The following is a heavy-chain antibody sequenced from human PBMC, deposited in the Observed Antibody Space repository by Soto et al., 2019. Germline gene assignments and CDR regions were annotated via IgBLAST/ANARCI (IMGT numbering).Heavy chain of an antibody. Sequence: PSETLSLTCTVSGGSISSGGYYWSWIRQHPGKGLEWIGYIYYSGSTYYNPSLKSRVTISVDTSKNQFSLKLSSVTAADTAVYYCARALHIIVDPVLDVWGQGTTVTVSS. CDR3: ARALHIIVDPVLDV. V-gene: IGHV4-31*03. CDR2: IYYSGST. CDR1: GGSISSGGYY. J-gene: IGHJ6*02. D-gene: IGHD1-26*01.